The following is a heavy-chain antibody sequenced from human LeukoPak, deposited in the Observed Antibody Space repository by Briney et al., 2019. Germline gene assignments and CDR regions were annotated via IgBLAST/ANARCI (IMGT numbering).Heavy chain of an antibody. CDR3: ARDESSGYYFLDY. CDR1: EYTFTGYY. D-gene: IGHD3-22*01. CDR2: INPNSGGT. V-gene: IGHV1-2*02. J-gene: IGHJ4*02. Sequence: ASVKVSCKASEYTFTGYYMHWVRQAPGQGLEWMGWINPNSGGTNYAQKFQGRVTMTRDTSISTAYMELSRLRSDDTAVYYCARDESSGYYFLDYWGQGTLVTVSS.